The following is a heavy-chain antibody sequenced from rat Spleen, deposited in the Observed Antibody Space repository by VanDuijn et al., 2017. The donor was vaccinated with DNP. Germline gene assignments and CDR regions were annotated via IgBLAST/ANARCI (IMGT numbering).Heavy chain of an antibody. CDR1: GFTFSDYY. J-gene: IGHJ2*01. D-gene: IGHD1-6*01. CDR2: MSPTTRSS. CDR3: TRGVYYGLLPSYYFDY. Sequence: EVQLVESGGGLVQPGRSLKLSCAASGFTFSDYYMAWVRQAPTKGLEWVACMSPTTRSSYYRDSVKGRFTVSRDDATSTLYLQMDSLRSEDTATYYCTRGVYYGLLPSYYFDYWGQGVMVTVSS. V-gene: IGHV5-27*01.